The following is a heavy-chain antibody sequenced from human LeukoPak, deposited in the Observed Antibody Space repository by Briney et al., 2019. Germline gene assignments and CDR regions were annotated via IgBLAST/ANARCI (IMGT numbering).Heavy chain of an antibody. J-gene: IGHJ4*02. CDR3: ARDSISNWNDLDD. CDR2: ISYDGSNK. V-gene: IGHV3-30*03. CDR1: GFTFSSYG. Sequence: GGSLRLSCAASGFTFSSYGMHWVRQAPGKGLEWVAVISYDGSNKYYADSVKGRFTISRDNSKNTLYLQMNSLRAEDTAVYYCARDSISNWNDLDDWGQGTLVTVSS. D-gene: IGHD1-20*01.